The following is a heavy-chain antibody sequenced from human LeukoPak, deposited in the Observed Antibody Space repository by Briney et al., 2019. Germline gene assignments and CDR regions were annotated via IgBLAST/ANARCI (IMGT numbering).Heavy chain of an antibody. V-gene: IGHV3-9*01. D-gene: IGHD3-22*01. CDR1: GFTFDDYA. J-gene: IGHJ4*02. CDR2: ISWNSGSI. Sequence: GGSLRLSCAASGFTFDDYAMHWVQQAPGKGLEWVSGISWNSGSIGYADSVKGRFTISRDNAKNSPYLQMNSLRAEDTALYYCAKDYYYDSSGHFDYWGQGTLVTVSS. CDR3: AKDYYYDSSGHFDY.